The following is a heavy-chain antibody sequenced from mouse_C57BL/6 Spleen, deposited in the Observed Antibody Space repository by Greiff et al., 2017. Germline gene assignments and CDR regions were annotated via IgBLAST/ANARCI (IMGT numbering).Heavy chain of an antibody. D-gene: IGHD1-1*01. Sequence: VQLQQSGTVLARPGASVKMSCKTSGYTFTSYWMHWVKQRPGQGLEWIGAIYPGNSDTSYNQKFKGKAKLTAVTSASTAYMELSSLTNEDSAVYYCTGSTVVAPGYFDYWGQGTTLTVSS. CDR1: GYTFTSYW. CDR3: TGSTVVAPGYFDY. J-gene: IGHJ2*01. V-gene: IGHV1-5*01. CDR2: IYPGNSDT.